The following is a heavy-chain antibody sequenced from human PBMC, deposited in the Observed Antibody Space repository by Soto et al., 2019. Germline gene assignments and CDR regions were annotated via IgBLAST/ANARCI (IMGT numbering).Heavy chain of an antibody. Sequence: GGSLRLSCAASGFTFSSYWMHWVRQVPGKGLVWVSRTNSDGSSTRYADSVKGRFTISRDNAKNTLYLQMNSLRAEDTAVYYCARDTSSWLNYWGQGTLVTVSS. CDR2: TNSDGSST. J-gene: IGHJ4*02. CDR3: ARDTSSWLNY. D-gene: IGHD6-13*01. V-gene: IGHV3-74*01. CDR1: GFTFSSYW.